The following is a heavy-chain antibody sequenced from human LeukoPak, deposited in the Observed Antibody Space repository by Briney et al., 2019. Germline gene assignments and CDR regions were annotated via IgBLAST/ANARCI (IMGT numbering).Heavy chain of an antibody. D-gene: IGHD6-6*01. CDR3: ARHFAYSSSSYFDY. CDR2: VYYTGST. V-gene: IGHV4-59*08. J-gene: IGHJ4*02. Sequence: PSETLSLTCSVSGGSVSNYYWSWIRQPPGKVLEWIGYVYYTGSTNYNPSLKSRVTMFEDKSKNQFSLRLYSVTVADTAVYYCARHFAYSSSSYFDYWGQGSLVTVSS. CDR1: GGSVSNYY.